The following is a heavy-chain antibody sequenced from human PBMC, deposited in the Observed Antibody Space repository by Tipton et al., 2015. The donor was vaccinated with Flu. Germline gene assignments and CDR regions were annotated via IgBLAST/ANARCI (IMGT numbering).Heavy chain of an antibody. CDR2: INSDGTSR. V-gene: IGHV3-74*01. J-gene: IGHJ3*02. CDR1: RFSFSNYW. D-gene: IGHD3-22*01. CDR3: VSSGDYSLDAYDI. Sequence: SLRLSCAASRFSFSNYWIHWVRQAPGKGLVWVSRINSDGTSRSYADSVKGRFTISRDSAKNTVYLQMNSLRADDTAVYYCVSSGDYSLDAYDIWGQGTKVTVSS.